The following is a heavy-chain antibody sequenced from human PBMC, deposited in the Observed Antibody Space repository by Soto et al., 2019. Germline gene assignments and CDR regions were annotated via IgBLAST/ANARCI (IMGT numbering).Heavy chain of an antibody. V-gene: IGHV1-2*02. CDR2: INPNSGGT. D-gene: IGHD6-19*01. J-gene: IGHJ4*02. Sequence: QVQLVQSGAEVKKPGASVKVSCKGSGYTFTANYIQWVRQAPGQGLEWMGWINPNSGGTTYAQKFPSRVTWTRDTSITTAYMELSRLTSDDPAVYFCAREGSGWKYLDYWGQGSLVTVPS. CDR1: GYTFTANY. CDR3: AREGSGWKYLDY.